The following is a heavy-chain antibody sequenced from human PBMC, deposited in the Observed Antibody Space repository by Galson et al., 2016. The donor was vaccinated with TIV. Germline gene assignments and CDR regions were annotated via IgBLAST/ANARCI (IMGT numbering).Heavy chain of an antibody. V-gene: IGHV2-70*04. CDR3: ARTPLILWGASDI. CDR1: GFSLSTSGVR. CDR2: IDWDGGN. D-gene: IGHD3-9*01. J-gene: IGHJ3*02. Sequence: PALVKPTQTLTLTCTLSGFSLSTSGVRVSWIRQPPGKALEWLARIDWDGGNFYSTSLKTRLTISKDTSKNQVVLTMTNMDPVDTALYYCARTPLILWGASDIWGQGTMVTVSS.